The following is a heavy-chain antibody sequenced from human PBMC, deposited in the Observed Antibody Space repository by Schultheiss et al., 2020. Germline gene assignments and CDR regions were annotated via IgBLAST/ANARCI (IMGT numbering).Heavy chain of an antibody. CDR3: ALGGYGANGGFDP. D-gene: IGHD5-12*01. J-gene: IGHJ5*02. V-gene: IGHV3-23*01. Sequence: GGSLRLSCAASGFTFSSYAMSWVRQAPGKGMEWVSAISGSGGSTYYADSVKGRFTISRDNSKNTLYLQMNSLRAEDTAVYYCALGGYGANGGFDPWGQGTLVTVSS. CDR1: GFTFSSYA. CDR2: ISGSGGST.